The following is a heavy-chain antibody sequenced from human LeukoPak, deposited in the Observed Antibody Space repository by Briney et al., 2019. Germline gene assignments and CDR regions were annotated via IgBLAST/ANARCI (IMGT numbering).Heavy chain of an antibody. V-gene: IGHV4-61*02. Sequence: SETLSLTCTVSGGSISSGGYYWSWIRQLAGKGLEWIGRIQTSGATNYNPSLKSRVTFSVDTSKNQFSLKLSSVTAADTAVYYCASGMPIAWGQGTMVTVSS. J-gene: IGHJ3*01. CDR3: ASGMPIA. CDR1: GGSISSGGYY. CDR2: IQTSGAT. D-gene: IGHD2-21*01.